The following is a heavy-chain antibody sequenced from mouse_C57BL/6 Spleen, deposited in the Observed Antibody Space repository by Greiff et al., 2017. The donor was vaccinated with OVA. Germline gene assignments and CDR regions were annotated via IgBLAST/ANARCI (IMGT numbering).Heavy chain of an antibody. CDR3: GRYYSNYPYWYFDV. Sequence: VQLQQSGPELVKPGASVKIPCKASGYTFTDYNMDWVKQSHGKSLEWIGDINPNNGGTIYNQKFKGKATLTVDKSSSTAYMELRSLTSEDTAVDYCGRYYSNYPYWYFDVWGTGTTVTVSS. CDR2: INPNNGGT. V-gene: IGHV1-18*01. J-gene: IGHJ1*03. CDR1: GYTFTDYN. D-gene: IGHD2-5*01.